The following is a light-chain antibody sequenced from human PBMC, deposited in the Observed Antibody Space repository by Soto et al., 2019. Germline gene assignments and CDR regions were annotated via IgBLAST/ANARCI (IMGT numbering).Light chain of an antibody. CDR1: SSDVGGYNY. J-gene: IGLJ2*01. CDR3: SSYRSSIIPVV. Sequence: QSALTQPPSASGSPGQSVAISCTGTSSDVGGYNYVSWYQQHPGKAPKLMIYEVNKRPSGVPDRFFGSKSGNTASLTISGLQPEDEADYYCSSYRSSIIPVVFGGGTKLTVL. V-gene: IGLV2-8*01. CDR2: EVN.